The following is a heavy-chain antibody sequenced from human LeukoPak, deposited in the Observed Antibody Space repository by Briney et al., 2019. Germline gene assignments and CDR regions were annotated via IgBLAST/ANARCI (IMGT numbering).Heavy chain of an antibody. CDR2: IYYSGST. CDR3: ASPSIAVAGQDAFDI. J-gene: IGHJ3*02. Sequence: ASETLSLTCTVSGGSISSSSYYWGWIRQPPGMGLEWIGSIYYSGSTYYNPSLKSRVTISVDTSKNQFSLKLSSVTAADTAVYYCASPSIAVAGQDAFDIWGQGTMVTVSS. D-gene: IGHD6-19*01. V-gene: IGHV4-39*01. CDR1: GGSISSSSYY.